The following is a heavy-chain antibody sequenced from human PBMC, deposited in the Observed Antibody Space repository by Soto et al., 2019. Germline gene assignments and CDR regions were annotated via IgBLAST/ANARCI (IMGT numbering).Heavy chain of an antibody. CDR2: IYYSGST. CDR3: ARHSLLGYCSGGSCSRSNWFDP. D-gene: IGHD2-15*01. J-gene: IGHJ5*02. V-gene: IGHV4-39*01. Sequence: SETLSLTCTVSGGSISSSSYYWGWIRQPPGKGLEWIGSIYYSGSTYYNPSLKSRVTISVDTSKNQFSLKLSSVTAADTAVYYCARHSLLGYCSGGSCSRSNWFDPWGQGTLVTVSS. CDR1: GGSISSSSYY.